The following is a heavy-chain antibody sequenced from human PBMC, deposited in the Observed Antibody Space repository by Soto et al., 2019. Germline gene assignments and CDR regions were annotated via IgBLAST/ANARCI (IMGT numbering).Heavy chain of an antibody. Sequence: GGSLRLSCAASGFTFRSHGMHWFRQALGKGLEWVAVVSYDSSNIYYADSVKGRFTISRDNSKSTLYLQMNALRVEDTAIYYCAKSRQLLFRDQWLADDHWGQGTLVTVSS. V-gene: IGHV3-30*18. CDR2: VSYDSSNI. D-gene: IGHD6-19*01. CDR1: GFTFRSHG. J-gene: IGHJ4*02. CDR3: AKSRQLLFRDQWLADDH.